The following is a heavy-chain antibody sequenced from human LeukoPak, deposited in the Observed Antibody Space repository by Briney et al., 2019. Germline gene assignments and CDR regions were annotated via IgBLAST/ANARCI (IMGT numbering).Heavy chain of an antibody. V-gene: IGHV3-21*01. D-gene: IGHD1-26*01. Sequence: GGSLRLSCAASGFTFSSYSMNWVRQAPGKALEWVSSITSSGTYIFYADSVKGRFTISRDNAKNSLYLQMNSLGPEDTAVYYCARDPYSGNYGNYYYYYMDVWGKGTTVTISS. CDR3: ARDPYSGNYGNYYYYYMDV. CDR1: GFTFSSYS. J-gene: IGHJ6*03. CDR2: ITSSGTYI.